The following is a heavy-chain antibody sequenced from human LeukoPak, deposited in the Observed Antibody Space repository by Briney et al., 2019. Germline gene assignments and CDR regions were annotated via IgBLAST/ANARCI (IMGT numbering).Heavy chain of an antibody. Sequence: GGSLRLSCAASGFTFSSYSMNCVRQAPGKGLEWVSSISSSSSYRYYADSVKGRFTISRDNAKNSLYLQMNSLRAEDTAVYYCAKRGSSSLEQDYWGQGTLVTVSS. V-gene: IGHV3-21*04. CDR2: ISSSSSYR. D-gene: IGHD6-13*01. CDR3: AKRGSSSLEQDY. CDR1: GFTFSSYS. J-gene: IGHJ4*02.